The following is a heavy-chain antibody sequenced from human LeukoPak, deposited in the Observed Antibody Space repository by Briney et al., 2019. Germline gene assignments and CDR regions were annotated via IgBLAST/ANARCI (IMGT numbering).Heavy chain of an antibody. D-gene: IGHD6-19*01. Sequence: ASVKVSCKASGYAFIGYYLHWVRQAPGQGLEWMGWINPSTGVTKVAQKFQGRVALTRNSSITTGYMNLNSLTSDDTAVYYCARHAAVEGSSGWSPLWWFDPWGQGTLVTVSS. V-gene: IGHV1-2*02. CDR2: INPSTGVT. CDR3: ARHAAVEGSSGWSPLWWFDP. J-gene: IGHJ5*02. CDR1: GYAFIGYY.